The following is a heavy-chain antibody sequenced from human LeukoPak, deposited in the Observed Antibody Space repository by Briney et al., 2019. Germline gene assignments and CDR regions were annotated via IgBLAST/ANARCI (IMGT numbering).Heavy chain of an antibody. CDR3: ARDKSYYDSSAPPGTIDP. CDR2: ITPLFGTA. Sequence: SVKVSCKASGGTFSKYTISWVRQRPGQGLEWMGGITPLFGTANYAQKFQGRVTITAGESTSTAYMELSSLRSEDTAVYYCARDKSYYDSSAPPGTIDPWGQGTLVTVSS. D-gene: IGHD3-22*01. V-gene: IGHV1-69*13. J-gene: IGHJ5*02. CDR1: GGTFSKYT.